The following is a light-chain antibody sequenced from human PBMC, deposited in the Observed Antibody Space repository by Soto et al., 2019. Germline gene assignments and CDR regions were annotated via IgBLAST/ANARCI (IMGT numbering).Light chain of an antibody. J-gene: IGKJ2*01. V-gene: IGKV3-11*01. CDR3: QQRSNWPEYT. CDR2: DAS. CDR1: QSVSSY. Sequence: EMVLTQSPATLSLSPGERATLSCSASQSVSSYLAWYQQKPGQAPRLLIYDASNRATGIPARFSGSGSGTDFTLTISSLEPEDFAVYYCQQRSNWPEYTFGQGTKLEIK.